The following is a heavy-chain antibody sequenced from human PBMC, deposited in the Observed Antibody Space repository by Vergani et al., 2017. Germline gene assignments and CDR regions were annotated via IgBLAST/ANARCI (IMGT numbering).Heavy chain of an antibody. J-gene: IGHJ4*02. CDR2: IYYSGST. V-gene: IGHV4-31*03. D-gene: IGHD3-3*01. Sequence: QVQLQESGPGLVKPSQTLSLTCTVSGGSISSGGYYCSWIRQHPGKGLEWIGYIYYSGSTYYNPSLKSRVTISVDKSKNQFSLKLSSVTAADTDVYYCASSSSPAYYDFWSGYSNFDYWGQGTLVTVSS. CDR3: ASSSSPAYYDFWSGYSNFDY. CDR1: GGSISSGGYY.